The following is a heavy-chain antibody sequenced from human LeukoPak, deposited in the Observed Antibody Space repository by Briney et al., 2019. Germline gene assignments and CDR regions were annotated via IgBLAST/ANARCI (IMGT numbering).Heavy chain of an antibody. Sequence: PGGSLRLSCTASEFTFSDYYMSWIRQAPGKGLEWLSYISTSGGSVSYVDSVKGRFTISRDNAKNSVYLQIDSLRAEDTAMYYCARDRQFRLHDPWGQGILVTVSS. V-gene: IGHV3-11*01. CDR1: EFTFSDYY. CDR2: ISTSGGSV. CDR3: ARDRQFRLHDP. D-gene: IGHD3-16*01. J-gene: IGHJ5*02.